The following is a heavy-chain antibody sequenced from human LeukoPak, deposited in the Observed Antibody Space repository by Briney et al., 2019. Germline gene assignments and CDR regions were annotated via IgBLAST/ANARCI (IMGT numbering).Heavy chain of an antibody. J-gene: IGHJ6*02. CDR2: ISSSGSTI. Sequence: GGSLRLSCAASGFTFSDYYMSWIRQAPGKGLEWVSYISSSGSTIYYADSVKGRFTISRDNAKNSLYLQMNSLRAEDTAVYYCARDGLTVTSVYYYYGMDVWVQGTTVTVSS. V-gene: IGHV3-11*01. D-gene: IGHD4-11*01. CDR1: GFTFSDYY. CDR3: ARDGLTVTSVYYYYGMDV.